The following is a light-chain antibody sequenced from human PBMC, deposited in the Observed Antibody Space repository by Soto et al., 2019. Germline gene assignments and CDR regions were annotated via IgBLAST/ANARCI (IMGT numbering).Light chain of an antibody. CDR2: AAS. CDR3: QQSYSTPLT. V-gene: IGKV1-39*01. J-gene: IGKJ4*01. CDR1: QSISSY. Sequence: DIQMTQSPSSLSASVGDRVTITCRASQSISSYLNWYQQKPGKAPKLLIYAASSLQSGVPSRFRGSGYGTDFTLTISSLQPEDFATYYCQQSYSTPLTFGGGTKVEIK.